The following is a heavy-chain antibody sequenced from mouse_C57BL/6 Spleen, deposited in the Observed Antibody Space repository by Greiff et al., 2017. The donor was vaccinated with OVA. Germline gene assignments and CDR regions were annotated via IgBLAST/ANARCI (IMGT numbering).Heavy chain of an antibody. J-gene: IGHJ4*01. CDR2: LSSGGSYT. Sequence: EVKLMESGGDLVKPGGSLTLSCAASGFTFSSYGMSWVRQTPDKRLEWVATLSSGGSYTYYPDSVKGRFTISRDNAKNTLYLQMSSLKSEDTAMYYCARLLIYNYAMDYWGQGTSRTVSS. CDR3: ARLLIYNYAMDY. D-gene: IGHD1-1*01. CDR1: GFTFSSYG. V-gene: IGHV5-6*01.